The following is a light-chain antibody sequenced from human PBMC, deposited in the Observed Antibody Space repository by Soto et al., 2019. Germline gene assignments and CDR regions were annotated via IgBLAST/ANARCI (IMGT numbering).Light chain of an antibody. Sequence: QSVLTQPASVAGSPGQSLTISCTGTRTTLGGYNVVSWYQQHPGTAPKVIIYEGIKRPSGASNRFSGSISGSTASLTISGLQAEDEADYYCCSYGGANTYVFGTGTKVIV. J-gene: IGLJ1*01. CDR1: RTTLGGYNV. V-gene: IGLV2-23*01. CDR3: CSYGGANTYV. CDR2: EGI.